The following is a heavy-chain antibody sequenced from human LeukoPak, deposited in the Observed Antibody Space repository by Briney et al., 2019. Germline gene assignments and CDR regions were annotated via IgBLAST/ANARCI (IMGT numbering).Heavy chain of an antibody. D-gene: IGHD3-10*01. Sequence: GTSLRLSCAASGFTFSNFGMHWVRQAPGKGLEWVAVISYDGSKKYYADSVKGRFTISRDNSKNTLYLQVNTVRVEDTAVFYCAKFSGSGSYYNGGLDYWGQGALVTVSS. J-gene: IGHJ4*02. CDR1: GFTFSNFG. CDR3: AKFSGSGSYYNGGLDY. V-gene: IGHV3-30*18. CDR2: ISYDGSKK.